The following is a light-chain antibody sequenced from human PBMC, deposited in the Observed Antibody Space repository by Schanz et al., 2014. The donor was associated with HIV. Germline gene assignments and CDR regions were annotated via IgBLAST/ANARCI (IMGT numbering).Light chain of an antibody. CDR3: SSYAGSNNLGV. Sequence: QSALTQPRSVSGSPGQSVTISCTGTSSDVGGYNYVSWYQQHPGKAPKLMIYEVTKRPSGVSNRFSGSKSGNTASLTVSGLQAEDEADYYCSSYAGSNNLGVFGGGTKLTVL. J-gene: IGLJ3*02. CDR2: EVT. V-gene: IGLV2-8*01. CDR1: SSDVGGYNY.